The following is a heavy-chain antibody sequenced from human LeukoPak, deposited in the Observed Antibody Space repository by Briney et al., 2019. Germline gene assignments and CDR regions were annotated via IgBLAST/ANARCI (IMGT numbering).Heavy chain of an antibody. CDR3: ARIAVRFLEWLSPHNWFDP. J-gene: IGHJ5*02. CDR1: GGSFSGYY. CDR2: INHSGST. D-gene: IGHD3-3*01. Sequence: SETLSLTCAVYGGSFSGYYWSWIRQPPGKGLEWIGEINHSGSTNYNPSLKSRVTISVDTSKDQFSLKLSSVTAADTAVYYCARIAVRFLEWLSPHNWFDPWGQGTLVTVSS. V-gene: IGHV4-34*01.